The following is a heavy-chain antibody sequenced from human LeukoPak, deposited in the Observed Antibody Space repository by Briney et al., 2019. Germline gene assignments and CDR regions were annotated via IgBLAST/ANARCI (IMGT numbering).Heavy chain of an antibody. CDR1: GFTFDDYA. CDR2: ISWNSGSI. CDR3: ARDRRGSSWLYYYGMDV. Sequence: HPGGSLRLSCAASGFTFDDYAMHWVRQAPGKGLEWVSGISWNSGSIGYADSVKGRFTISRDNAKNSLYLQMNSLRAEDTAVYYCARDRRGSSWLYYYGMDVWGQGTTVTVSS. J-gene: IGHJ6*02. D-gene: IGHD6-13*01. V-gene: IGHV3-9*01.